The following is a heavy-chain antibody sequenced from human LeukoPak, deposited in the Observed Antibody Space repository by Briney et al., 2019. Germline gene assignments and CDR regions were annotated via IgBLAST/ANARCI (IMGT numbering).Heavy chain of an antibody. Sequence: PGGSLRLPCAASGFTFSSYGMHWVRQAPGKGLEWVAVISYDGSNKYYADSVKGRFTISRDNSKNTLYLQMNSLRAEDTAVYYCAKGAELLWFGETSPFDPWGQGTLVTVSS. D-gene: IGHD3-10*01. V-gene: IGHV3-30*18. J-gene: IGHJ5*02. CDR3: AKGAELLWFGETSPFDP. CDR2: ISYDGSNK. CDR1: GFTFSSYG.